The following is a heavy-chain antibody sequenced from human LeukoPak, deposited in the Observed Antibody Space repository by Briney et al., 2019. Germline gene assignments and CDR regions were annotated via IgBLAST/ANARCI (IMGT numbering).Heavy chain of an antibody. CDR1: GFTVSSNY. CDR3: AREGYGGNSDTDVPFDY. D-gene: IGHD4-23*01. V-gene: IGHV3-66*01. CDR2: IYSGGST. Sequence: GGSLRLSCAASGFTVSSNYMSWVRQAPGKGPEWVSVIYSGGSTYYADSVKGRFTISRDNSKNTLYLQMNSLRAEDTAVYYCAREGYGGNSDTDVPFDYWGQGTLVTVSS. J-gene: IGHJ4*02.